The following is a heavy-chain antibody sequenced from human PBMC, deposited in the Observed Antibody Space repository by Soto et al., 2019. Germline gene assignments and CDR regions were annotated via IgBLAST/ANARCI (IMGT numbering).Heavy chain of an antibody. CDR1: GGSISSSSYY. J-gene: IGHJ5*02. D-gene: IGHD6-6*01. Sequence: SETLSLTCTVSGGSISSSSYYWGWIRQPPGKGLEWIGSIYYSGSTYYNPSLKSRVTISVDTSKNQFSLKLSSVTAADTAVYYCARQGGAPARRDKWFDPWGQATLVTVS. CDR2: IYYSGST. V-gene: IGHV4-39*01. CDR3: ARQGGAPARRDKWFDP.